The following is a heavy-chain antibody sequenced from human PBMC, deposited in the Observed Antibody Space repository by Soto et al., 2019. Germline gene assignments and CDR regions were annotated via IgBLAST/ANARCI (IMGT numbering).Heavy chain of an antibody. J-gene: IGHJ4*02. D-gene: IGHD3-10*01. V-gene: IGHV3-30*03. CDR1: GFPFSSYG. Sequence: QVQLVESGGGVVQPGRSLRLSCAASGFPFSSYGMHWVREAPGKGRERVAVISYDGSNKYYADTVEGRFTITRDNPASTLYLQMNSLRPGDTALYYCVGGQYYFDSRGQGTLVTVSP. CDR2: ISYDGSNK. CDR3: VGGQYYFDS.